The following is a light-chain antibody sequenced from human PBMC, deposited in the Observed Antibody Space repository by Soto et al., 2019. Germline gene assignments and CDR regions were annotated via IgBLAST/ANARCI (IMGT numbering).Light chain of an antibody. CDR3: QQYDGSPPWT. J-gene: IGKJ1*01. CDR1: QSVSSTS. CDR2: GAS. V-gene: IGKV3-20*01. Sequence: EIVLTQSPGTLSFSPGERATLSCRAGQSVSSTSLAWYQQKPGQAPRLPIYGASNRATGIPDRFSGSGSGTDFTLTISRLEPEDFAVYYCQQYDGSPPWTFGLGTKVDIK.